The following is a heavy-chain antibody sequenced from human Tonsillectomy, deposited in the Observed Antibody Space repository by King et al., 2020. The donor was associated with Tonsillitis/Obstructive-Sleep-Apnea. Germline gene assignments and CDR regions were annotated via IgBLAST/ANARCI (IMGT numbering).Heavy chain of an antibody. D-gene: IGHD3-3*01. J-gene: IGHJ6*03. CDR1: GFTFSDYY. Sequence: VQLVESGGGLVKPGGSLRLSCAASGFTFSDYYMSWIRRAPGKGLEWVSYISSSGSTIYYADSVKGRFTISRDNAKNSLFLQMNSLRAEDTALYYCASDFSIFGVAQGYMDVWGKGTTVTVSS. CDR3: ASDFSIFGVAQGYMDV. CDR2: ISSSGSTI. V-gene: IGHV3-11*01.